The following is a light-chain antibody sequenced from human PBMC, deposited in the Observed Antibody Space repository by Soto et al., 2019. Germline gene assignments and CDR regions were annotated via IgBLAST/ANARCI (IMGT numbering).Light chain of an antibody. Sequence: EIVLTQSPATLSLSPGERATLSCRASQSVSSYLAWYQQKPGQAPRLLIYDASNRATGIPARFSGSGSGTDFTLTISSLEPEDFAVYYCQQRSNWTFTSGGGTKVDIK. CDR3: QQRSNWTFT. CDR2: DAS. V-gene: IGKV3-11*01. J-gene: IGKJ4*01. CDR1: QSVSSY.